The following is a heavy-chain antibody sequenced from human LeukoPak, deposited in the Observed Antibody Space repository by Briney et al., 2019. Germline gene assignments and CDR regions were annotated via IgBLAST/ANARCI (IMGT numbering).Heavy chain of an antibody. Sequence: PGRSLRLSCAASGFTFSSYAMHWVRQAPGKGLEWVAVISYDGSNKYYADSVKGRFTISRDNSKNTLYLQMNSLRAEDTAVYYCARDYVYSSSWYQVDYWGQGTLVTVSS. CDR2: ISYDGSNK. D-gene: IGHD6-13*01. J-gene: IGHJ4*02. V-gene: IGHV3-30-3*01. CDR3: ARDYVYSSSWYQVDY. CDR1: GFTFSSYA.